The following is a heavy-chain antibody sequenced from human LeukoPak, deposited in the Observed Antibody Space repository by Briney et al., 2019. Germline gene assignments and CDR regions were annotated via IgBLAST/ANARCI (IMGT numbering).Heavy chain of an antibody. Sequence: GGSLRLSCAASGFTFSIYAMNWVRQAPGKGLEWVSSISSSSSYIYYADSVKGRFTISRDNAKKSVYLQMNSLRAEDTAVYYCARAYSERYGLGYYYMDVWGKGTTVTISS. D-gene: IGHD1-26*01. CDR1: GFTFSIYA. V-gene: IGHV3-21*01. J-gene: IGHJ6*03. CDR2: ISSSSSYI. CDR3: ARAYSERYGLGYYYMDV.